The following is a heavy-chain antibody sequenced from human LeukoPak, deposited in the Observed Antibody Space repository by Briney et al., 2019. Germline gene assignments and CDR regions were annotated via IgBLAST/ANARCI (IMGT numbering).Heavy chain of an antibody. V-gene: IGHV3-23*01. CDR2: ISGSGGST. D-gene: IGHD3-3*01. Sequence: GGSLRLSCAASGFTFSSYAMSWVRQAPGKGLEWVSAISGSGGSTYYADSVKGRFTISRDNSKNTLYLQMNSLRAEETAVYYCAKDLSRITIFGVVVPQFDYWGQGTLVTVSS. CDR1: GFTFSSYA. J-gene: IGHJ4*02. CDR3: AKDLSRITIFGVVVPQFDY.